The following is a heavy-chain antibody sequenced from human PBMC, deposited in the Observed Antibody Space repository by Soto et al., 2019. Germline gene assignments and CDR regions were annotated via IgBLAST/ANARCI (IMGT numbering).Heavy chain of an antibody. D-gene: IGHD2-15*01. V-gene: IGHV3-49*04. CDR1: GFTFGDYA. J-gene: IGHJ6*02. CDR3: TRDQGCSGGSCYSAYYYGMDV. CDR2: IRSKAGGGTT. Sequence: GESLKISCTASGFTFGDYAMSWVRQAPGKGLEWVGFIRSKAGGGTTEYAASVKGRFTISRDDSKSIAYLQMNSLKTEDTAVYYCTRDQGCSGGSCYSAYYYGMDVWGQGTTVTVSS.